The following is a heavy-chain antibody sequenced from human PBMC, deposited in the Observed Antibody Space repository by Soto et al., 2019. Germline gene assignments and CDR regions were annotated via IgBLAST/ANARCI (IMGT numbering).Heavy chain of an antibody. J-gene: IGHJ4*02. CDR2: ISYDGSNE. V-gene: IGHV3-30-3*01. CDR3: ARVRLGSSWYDYFDY. CDR1: GFTFSSYA. Sequence: GGSLRLSCAASGFTFSSYAMHWVRQAPGKGLEWVAVISYDGSNEYYADSVKGRFTISRDNSKNTLYLQMNSLRAEDTAVYYCARVRLGSSWYDYFDYWGQGTLVTVSS. D-gene: IGHD6-13*01.